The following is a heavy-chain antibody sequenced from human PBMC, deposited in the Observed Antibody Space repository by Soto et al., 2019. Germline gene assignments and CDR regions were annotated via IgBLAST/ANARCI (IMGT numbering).Heavy chain of an antibody. CDR2: IVVGSGNT. Sequence: SVQVSCKPSRCTFTSSAVQWVRQARGQRLEWIGWIVVGSGNTHYAQKFQERVTITRDMPTSTAYMELSSPRSEDKAVYYCAAGVWFGEKEFDYWGQGTLVTVSS. CDR3: AAGVWFGEKEFDY. V-gene: IGHV1-58*01. CDR1: RCTFTSSA. J-gene: IGHJ4*02. D-gene: IGHD3-10*01.